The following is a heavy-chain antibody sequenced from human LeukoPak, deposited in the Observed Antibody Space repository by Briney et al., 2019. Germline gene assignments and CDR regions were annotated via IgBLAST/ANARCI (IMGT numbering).Heavy chain of an antibody. J-gene: IGHJ6*03. D-gene: IGHD3-22*01. V-gene: IGHV3-7*01. Sequence: GESLRLSCAASGFTFTTYWMSWVRQAPGKGLEWVANINQDGTEKYYVDSVKGRFTISRDDAKSSLYLQMNSLRAEDTAVYYCARSKTYYYESSGSYSVFDYYMDVWGKGTTVTVSS. CDR2: INQDGTEK. CDR3: ARSKTYYYESSGSYSVFDYYMDV. CDR1: GFTFTTYW.